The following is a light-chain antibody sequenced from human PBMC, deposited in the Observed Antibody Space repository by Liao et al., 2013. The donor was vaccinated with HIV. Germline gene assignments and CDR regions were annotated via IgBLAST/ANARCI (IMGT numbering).Light chain of an antibody. CDR1: NIGSKS. CDR2: YDS. V-gene: IGLV3-21*01. CDR3: QVWDSNSAHPYV. Sequence: SYELTQPPSVSVAPGKTARITCGGNNIGSKSVHWYQQKPGQAPVLVIYYDSGRPSGISERFSGSNSGNTATLSISRVEAGDEADYYCQVWDSNSAHPYVFGTGTKVTVL. J-gene: IGLJ1*01.